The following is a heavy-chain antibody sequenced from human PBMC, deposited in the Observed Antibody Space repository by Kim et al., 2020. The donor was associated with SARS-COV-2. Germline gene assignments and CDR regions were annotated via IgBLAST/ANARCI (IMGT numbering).Heavy chain of an antibody. D-gene: IGHD2-2*01. CDR1: GYSFTSYW. J-gene: IGHJ6*02. CDR2: IDPSDSYT. V-gene: IGHV5-10-1*01. CDR3: ARGEPLDIVVVPAATATEEYGMDV. Sequence: GESLKISCKGSGYSFTSYWISWVRQMPGKGLEWMGRIDPSDSYTNYSPSFQGHVTISADKSISTAYLQWSSLKASDTAMYYCARGEPLDIVVVPAATATEEYGMDVWGQGTTVTVSS.